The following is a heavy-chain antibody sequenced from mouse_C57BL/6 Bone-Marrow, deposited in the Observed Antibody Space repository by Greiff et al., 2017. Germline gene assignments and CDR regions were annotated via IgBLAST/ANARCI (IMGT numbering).Heavy chain of an antibody. D-gene: IGHD1-1*01. CDR2: IDPANGNT. CDR1: GFNIKNTY. CDR3: ARIVSSKGYFDV. Sequence: VQLQQSVAELVRPGASVKLSCTASGFNIKNTYMHWVKQRPEQGLEWIGRIDPANGNTTYAPKFQGKATITADTSSITAYMQLSSLTSEDTAIYYCARIVSSKGYFDVWGTGTTVTVSS. J-gene: IGHJ1*03. V-gene: IGHV14-3*01.